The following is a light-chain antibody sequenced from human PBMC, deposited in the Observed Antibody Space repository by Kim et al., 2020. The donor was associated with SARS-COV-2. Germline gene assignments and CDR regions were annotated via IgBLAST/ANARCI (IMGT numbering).Light chain of an antibody. CDR2: ENN. Sequence: ELTQPPSASGTPGQTVIISCSGSTSSIGNNIVNWYQQFPGAAPSLLIYENNRRPSGVPDRFSGSKSGASASLAISGLQSEDEAAYSCAAWDDGLNVWVFGGGTQLT. CDR3: AAWDDGLNVWV. CDR1: TSSIGNNI. J-gene: IGLJ3*02. V-gene: IGLV1-44*01.